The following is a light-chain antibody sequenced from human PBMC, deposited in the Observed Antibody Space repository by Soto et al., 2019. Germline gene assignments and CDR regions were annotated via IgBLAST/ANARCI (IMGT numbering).Light chain of an antibody. CDR1: ATDVGAYNY. J-gene: IGLJ2*01. Sequence: QSALTQPASVSGSPGQSITISCTGTATDVGAYNYVSWYQQHPGRAPKLIIYAVTDQPSGVADRFSGSKSGDTASLTISGLQAEDEAHYYCSSFTSSTTLLFGGGTKLTVL. CDR2: AVT. CDR3: SSFTSSTTLL. V-gene: IGLV2-14*01.